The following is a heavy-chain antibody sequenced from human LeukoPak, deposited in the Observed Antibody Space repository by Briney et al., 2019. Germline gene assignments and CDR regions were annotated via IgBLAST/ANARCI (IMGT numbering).Heavy chain of an antibody. J-gene: IGHJ3*02. V-gene: IGHV3-30*03. CDR1: GFTFSSCG. CDR2: ISHDGSNK. D-gene: IGHD6-19*01. CDR3: ARECSADDAFDI. Sequence: PGGSLRLSCAASGFTFSSCGMHWVRQAPGKGLEWVAVISHDGSNKYYPDSVKGRFTISRDNSKNTLYLQMNSLRAEDTAVYYCARECSADDAFDIWGQGTMVTVSS.